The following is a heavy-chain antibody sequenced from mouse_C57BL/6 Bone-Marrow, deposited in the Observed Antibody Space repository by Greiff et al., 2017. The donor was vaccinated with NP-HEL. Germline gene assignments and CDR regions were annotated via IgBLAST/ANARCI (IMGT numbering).Heavy chain of an antibody. CDR3: ARHGTTVVDY. CDR2: ISSGGSYT. D-gene: IGHD1-1*01. V-gene: IGHV5-6*02. Sequence: DVKLVESGGDLVKPGGSLKLSCAASGFTFSSYGMSWVRQTPDKRLEWVATISSGGSYTYYPDSVKGRFTISRDNAKNTLYLQMSSLKSEDTAMYYCARHGTTVVDYWGQGTTLTVSS. J-gene: IGHJ2*01. CDR1: GFTFSSYG.